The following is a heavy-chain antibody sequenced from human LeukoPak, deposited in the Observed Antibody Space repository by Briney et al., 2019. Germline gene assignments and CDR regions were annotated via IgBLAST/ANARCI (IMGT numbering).Heavy chain of an antibody. Sequence: GASLRLSCAASGFTFSSYAMSWVRQAPGKGLEWVSAISGSGGSTYYADSVKGRFTISRDNSKNTLYLQMNSLRAEDTAVYYRAKDLGYCSGGSCYYYYGMDVWGQGTTVTVSS. D-gene: IGHD2-15*01. CDR3: AKDLGYCSGGSCYYYYGMDV. V-gene: IGHV3-23*01. J-gene: IGHJ6*02. CDR2: ISGSGGST. CDR1: GFTFSSYA.